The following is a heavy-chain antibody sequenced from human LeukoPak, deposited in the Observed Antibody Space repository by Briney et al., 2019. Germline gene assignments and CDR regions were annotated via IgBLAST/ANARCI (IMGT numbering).Heavy chain of an antibody. CDR2: ISGSGADT. D-gene: IGHD6-6*01. CDR3: AKQSTARSLGE. CDR1: GFPFTFA. Sequence: GGSLRLSCAASGFPFTFAMSWVRPAPGKGLEWVSTISGSGADTYYADSVRGRFTISRDNSKNMLYLQMNSLRAEDTAVYYCAKQSTARSLGEGGQGGRGTVSS. J-gene: IGHJ4*02. V-gene: IGHV3-23*01.